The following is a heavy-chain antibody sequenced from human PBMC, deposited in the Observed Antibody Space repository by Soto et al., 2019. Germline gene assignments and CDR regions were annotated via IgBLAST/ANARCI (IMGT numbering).Heavy chain of an antibody. V-gene: IGHV1-18*01. Sequence: ASVKVSCKASGYTLTSYGIRWGRQAPGQGLEWMGWIRAYNGNTNYAQKLQGRVTMTTDTSTSTAYMELRSLRSDDTAVYYCARITISNWFDPWGQGTLVTVSS. CDR2: IRAYNGNT. CDR1: GYTLTSYG. D-gene: IGHD3-3*01. J-gene: IGHJ5*02. CDR3: ARITISNWFDP.